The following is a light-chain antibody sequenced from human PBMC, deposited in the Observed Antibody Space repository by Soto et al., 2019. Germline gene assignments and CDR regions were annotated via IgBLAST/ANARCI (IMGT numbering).Light chain of an antibody. CDR3: QQYNSYSLA. J-gene: IGKJ1*01. CDR1: QYISGW. V-gene: IGKV1-5*01. Sequence: DVQMTQSPSTLSASIGDKVSITCRASQYISGWLAWYQQKPGRAPKLLIYDASTLERGVPSRFSGSESGTEYTLTITSLQPADVATYYCQQYNSYSLAFGQGTRVEIK. CDR2: DAS.